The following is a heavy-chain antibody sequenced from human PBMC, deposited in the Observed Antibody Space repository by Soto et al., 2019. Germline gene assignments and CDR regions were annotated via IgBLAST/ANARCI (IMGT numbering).Heavy chain of an antibody. V-gene: IGHV1-2*04. J-gene: IGHJ4*02. Sequence: QVQLVQSGAEVKKPGASVTVSCKASGYTFTGYYMHWVRQAPGQGLEWMGWINPNSGGTNYAQKFQGWVTMTRDTSISTAYMELSRLRSDDTAVYYCARFDYGGNSGGDYWGQGTLVTVSS. CDR2: INPNSGGT. CDR1: GYTFTGYY. D-gene: IGHD4-17*01. CDR3: ARFDYGGNSGGDY.